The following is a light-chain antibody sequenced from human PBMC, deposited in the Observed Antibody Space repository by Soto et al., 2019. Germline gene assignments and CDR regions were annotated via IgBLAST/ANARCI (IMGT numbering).Light chain of an antibody. J-gene: IGKJ5*01. CDR3: QQHGSSPRIT. V-gene: IGKV3-20*01. CDR2: AAS. Sequence: EMVLTQSPGTLSLSPGERATLSCRASQSVSSNSVSWYQQKPGQAPRLFTYAASSRATGIPDRFSGSGSGTHFTLTISRLEPEDFALYYCQQHGSSPRITFGQGTRLEIK. CDR1: QSVSSNS.